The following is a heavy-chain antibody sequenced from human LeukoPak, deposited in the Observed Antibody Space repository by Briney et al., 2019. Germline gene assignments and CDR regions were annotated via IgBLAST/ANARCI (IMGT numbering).Heavy chain of an antibody. V-gene: IGHV1-69*05. CDR3: ARGMIVVSNEAFDI. Sequence: SVKVSCKASGGTFSSYAISWVRQAPGQGLEGMGGIIPIFGTANYAQKFQGSVTITTDESTSTAYMELSSLRSEDTAVYYCARGMIVVSNEAFDIWGQGTMVTVSS. D-gene: IGHD3-22*01. CDR2: IIPIFGTA. J-gene: IGHJ3*02. CDR1: GGTFSSYA.